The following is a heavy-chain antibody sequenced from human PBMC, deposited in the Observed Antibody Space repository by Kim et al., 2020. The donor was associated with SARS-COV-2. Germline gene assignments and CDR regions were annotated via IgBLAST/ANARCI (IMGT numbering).Heavy chain of an antibody. CDR3: ARVRVGLRFLEWLPDDAFDI. D-gene: IGHD3-3*01. CDR2: INPNSGGT. V-gene: IGHV1-2*06. J-gene: IGHJ3*02. CDR1: GYTFTGYY. Sequence: ASVKVSCKASGYTFTGYYMHWVRQAPGQGLEWMGRINPNSGGTNYAQKFQGRVTMTRDTSISTAYMELSRLRSDDTAVYYCARVRVGLRFLEWLPDDAFDIWGQGTMVTVSS.